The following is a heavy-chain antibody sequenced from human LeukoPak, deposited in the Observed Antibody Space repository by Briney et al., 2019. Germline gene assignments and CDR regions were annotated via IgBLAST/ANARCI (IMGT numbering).Heavy chain of an antibody. Sequence: GGSLRLSCAASGFTFSSYGMHWVRQAPGKGLEWVAFIRYDGSNKYYADSVKGRFTISRDNSKNTPYLQMNSLRAEDTAVYYCAKEVWDIVVVPAAISYWGQGTLVTVSS. CDR1: GFTFSSYG. D-gene: IGHD2-2*01. CDR2: IRYDGSNK. J-gene: IGHJ4*02. V-gene: IGHV3-30*02. CDR3: AKEVWDIVVVPAAISY.